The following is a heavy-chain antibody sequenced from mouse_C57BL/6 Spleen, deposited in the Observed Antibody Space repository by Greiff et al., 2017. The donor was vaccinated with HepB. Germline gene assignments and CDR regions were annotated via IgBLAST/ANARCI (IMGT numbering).Heavy chain of an antibody. CDR3: TLLTTVVDFDY. CDR1: GFNIKDDY. J-gene: IGHJ2*01. D-gene: IGHD1-1*01. CDR2: IDPENGDT. Sequence: EVQLQQSGAELVRPGASVKLSCTASGFNIKDDYMHWVKQRPEQGLEWIGWIDPENGDTEYASKFQGKATITADPSSNTAYLPLSSLTSEDTAVYYCTLLTTVVDFDYWGQGTTLTVSS. V-gene: IGHV14-4*01.